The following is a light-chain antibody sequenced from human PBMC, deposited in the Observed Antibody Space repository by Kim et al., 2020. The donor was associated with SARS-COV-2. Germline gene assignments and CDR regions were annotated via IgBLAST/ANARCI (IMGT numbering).Light chain of an antibody. V-gene: IGKV1-39*01. CDR2: GGS. CDR1: QNIQKY. J-gene: IGKJ4*01. CDR3: QQAYETPLT. Sequence: ASVRDRVTIPCRASQNIQKYLNWYQQKPGEVPKLLIYGGSTLQDGVPSRFIGRGSGTDFTLTIASLRPEDFATYYCQQAYETPLTFGGGTKVDIK.